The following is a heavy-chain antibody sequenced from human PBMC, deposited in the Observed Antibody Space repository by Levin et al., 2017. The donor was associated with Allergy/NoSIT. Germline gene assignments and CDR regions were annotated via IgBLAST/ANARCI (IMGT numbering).Heavy chain of an antibody. CDR3: AKSLNWDYFYHGMDG. V-gene: IGHV3-23*01. J-gene: IGHJ6*02. D-gene: IGHD7-27*01. Sequence: GESLKISCAASGFTFNNYAMSWVRQAPGKGLEWVSAISGRGGSTHYADSVKGPFTISRDNSKNTLYLQMNSLRAEDTAVYYCAKSLNWDYFYHGMDGWGQGTTVTVSS. CDR1: GFTFNNYA. CDR2: ISGRGGST.